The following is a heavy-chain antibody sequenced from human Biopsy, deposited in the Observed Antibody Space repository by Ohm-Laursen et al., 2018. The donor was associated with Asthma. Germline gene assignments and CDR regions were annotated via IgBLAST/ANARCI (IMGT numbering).Heavy chain of an antibody. CDR2: IYYSGST. CDR1: GGSISSGGYY. CDR3: ARVTRITIFGVGGIQDY. V-gene: IGHV4-61*08. J-gene: IGHJ4*02. D-gene: IGHD3-3*01. Sequence: GTLSLTCTVSGGSISSGGYYWSWIRQHPGKGLEWIGYIYYSGSTNYNPSLKSRVTISVDTSKNQFSLKLSSVTAADTAVYYCARVTRITIFGVGGIQDYWGQGTLVTVSS.